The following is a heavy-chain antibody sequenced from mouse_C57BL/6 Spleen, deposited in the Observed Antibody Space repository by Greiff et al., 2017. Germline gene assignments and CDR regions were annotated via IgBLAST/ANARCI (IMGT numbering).Heavy chain of an antibody. J-gene: IGHJ2*01. CDR2: ISNGGSYT. V-gene: IGHV5-4*03. D-gene: IGHD2-2*01. CDR3: ARRNDGYDRNYFDY. Sequence: EVKLVESGGGLVKPGGSLKLSCAASGFTFSSYAMSWVRQTPEKRLEWVAAISNGGSYTYYPDNVKGRFTISRDKAKNTLYLQMSRLKSEDTAMYYCARRNDGYDRNYFDYWGQGTTLTVSS. CDR1: GFTFSSYA.